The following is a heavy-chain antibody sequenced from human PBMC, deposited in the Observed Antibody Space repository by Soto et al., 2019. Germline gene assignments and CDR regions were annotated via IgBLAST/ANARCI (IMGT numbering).Heavy chain of an antibody. V-gene: IGHV3-33*01. CDR3: ARVAVAAGDFEY. J-gene: IGHJ4*01. CDR1: GSALRTHG. Sequence: PGGSLRLSCAASGSALRTHGMHWVRKAPGKGLEWVAVIWGDESDKYYADSVKGRFTISKDNSKNTLFLQMNTLRVEDTAVYYCARVAVAAGDFEYWGHGTLVTVS. D-gene: IGHD2-15*01. CDR2: IWGDESDK.